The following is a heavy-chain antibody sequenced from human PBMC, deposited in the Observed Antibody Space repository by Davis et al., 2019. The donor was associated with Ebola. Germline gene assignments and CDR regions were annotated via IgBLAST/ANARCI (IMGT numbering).Heavy chain of an antibody. CDR1: GGTFSSYA. V-gene: IGHV1-69*13. D-gene: IGHD3-10*01. Sequence: SVKVSCKASGGTFSSYAISWVRQAPGQGLEWMGGIIPIFGTANYAQKFQGRVTITADESTSTAYMELSSLRSEDTAVYYCATIITMVQGDLRAGWFDPWGQGTLVTVSS. CDR2: IIPIFGTA. J-gene: IGHJ5*02. CDR3: ATIITMVQGDLRAGWFDP.